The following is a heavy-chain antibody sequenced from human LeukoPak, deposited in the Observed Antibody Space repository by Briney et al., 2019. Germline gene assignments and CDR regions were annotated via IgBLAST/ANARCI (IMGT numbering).Heavy chain of an antibody. CDR1: GYSLTSYW. J-gene: IGHJ4*02. D-gene: IGHD3-10*01. V-gene: IGHV5-51*01. CDR2: IYPGDSES. Sequence: GESLKISCKGSGYSLTSYWIAWVRQMPGKGLEWMGIIYPGDSESRYSPPFQGQVTISADKSISTAYLQWSSLKASDTAMYYCARSAMVRGVIGEDDYWGQGTLVTVSS. CDR3: ARSAMVRGVIGEDDY.